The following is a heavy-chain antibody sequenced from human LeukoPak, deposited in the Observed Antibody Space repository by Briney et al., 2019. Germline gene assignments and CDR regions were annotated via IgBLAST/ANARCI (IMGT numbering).Heavy chain of an antibody. CDR3: ARDHQAGTYGMDV. D-gene: IGHD1-1*01. V-gene: IGHV1-2*04. CDR2: INPNSGGT. J-gene: IGHJ6*02. Sequence: GSSVKVSCKASGYTFTGYYMHWVRQAPGQGLEWMGWINPNSGGTNYAQKFQGWVTMTRDTSISTAYMELSRLRSDDTAVYYCARDHQAGTYGMDVWGQGTTVTVSS. CDR1: GYTFTGYY.